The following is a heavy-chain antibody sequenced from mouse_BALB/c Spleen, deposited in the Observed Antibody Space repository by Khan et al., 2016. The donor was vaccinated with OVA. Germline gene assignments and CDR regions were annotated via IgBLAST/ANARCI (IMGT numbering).Heavy chain of an antibody. Sequence: EVQRVESGGGLVQPGGSRKLSCAASGFTFSNFGMHWVRQAPKKGLEWVAYMSSGSSTIYYVDTVKGRFTISRDNLKNILFLQMTSLRSEDTAMYCCARSGGNFHWYFDVWGAGTSVTVSS. CDR3: ARSGGNFHWYFDV. D-gene: IGHD3-1*01. CDR1: GFTFSNFG. CDR2: MSSGSSTI. J-gene: IGHJ1*01. V-gene: IGHV5-17*02.